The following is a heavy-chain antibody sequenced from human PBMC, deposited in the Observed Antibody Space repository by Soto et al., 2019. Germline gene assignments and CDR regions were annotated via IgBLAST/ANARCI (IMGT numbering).Heavy chain of an antibody. D-gene: IGHD5-12*01. CDR1: GITFSTDT. Sequence: EVQLVESGGGLVKPGASLRLSCAASGITFSTDTMNWVRQAPGNGLEWVSCISSSSTYIYYADSVKGRFTISIDNSKNSLYLQINSLRADDAAVYYCASDRGRRIVATIPYYSDYMAPGTLVTGSS. CDR2: ISSSSTYI. J-gene: IGHJ4*02. V-gene: IGHV3-21*02. CDR3: ASDRGRRIVATIPYYSDY.